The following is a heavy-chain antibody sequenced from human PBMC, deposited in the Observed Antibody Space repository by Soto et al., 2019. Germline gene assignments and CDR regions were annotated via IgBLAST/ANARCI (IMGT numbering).Heavy chain of an antibody. CDR1: GFTFSSYA. CDR2: ISSNVCRT. V-gene: IGHV3-64D*08. CDR3: VKGFKGSTLIPYYYDSSGYYYDAFNI. J-gene: IGHJ3*02. D-gene: IGHD3-22*01. Sequence: PGGSLRLSCSASGFTFSSYAMHWVRQAPGKGLEYVTVISSNVCRTYPADSVKVRFTISRDNFNNTLYLQMSSLRAEDTVVYYCVKGFKGSTLIPYYYDSSGYYYDAFNIWGQGTKVTVSS.